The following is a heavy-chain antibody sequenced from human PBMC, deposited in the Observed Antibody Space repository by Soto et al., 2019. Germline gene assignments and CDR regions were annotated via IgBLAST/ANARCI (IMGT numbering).Heavy chain of an antibody. CDR3: AANYYGSGITPTAGIGMDV. J-gene: IGHJ6*02. Sequence: ASVKVSCKASGFTFTSSAVQWVRQARGQRLEWIGWIVVGSGNTNYAQKFQERVTITRDMSTSTAYMELSSLRSEDTAVYYCAANYYGSGITPTAGIGMDVWGQGTTVTVSS. CDR2: IVVGSGNT. D-gene: IGHD3-10*01. CDR1: GFTFTSSA. V-gene: IGHV1-58*01.